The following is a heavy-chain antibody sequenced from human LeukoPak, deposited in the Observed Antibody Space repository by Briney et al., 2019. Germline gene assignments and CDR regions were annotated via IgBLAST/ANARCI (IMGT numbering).Heavy chain of an antibody. CDR2: IYYSGST. V-gene: IGHV4-30-4*01. CDR1: GGSISSGDYY. CDR3: ARLGYSTGWYNY. J-gene: IGHJ4*02. Sequence: SQTLSLTCTVSGGSISSGDYYWSWIRQPPGKGLEWIGYIYYSGSTYYNPSLKSRVTISVDTSKNQFSLKLRSVTAADTAVYYCARLGYSTGWYNYWGPGTLVTVSP. D-gene: IGHD6-13*01.